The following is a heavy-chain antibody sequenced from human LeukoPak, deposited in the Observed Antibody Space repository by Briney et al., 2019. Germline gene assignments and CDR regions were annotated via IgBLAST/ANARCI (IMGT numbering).Heavy chain of an antibody. V-gene: IGHV1-2*02. D-gene: IGHD1-26*01. CDR3: ARDHWEVGATTPWFDP. CDR1: GYTFTCYY. J-gene: IGHJ5*02. Sequence: ASVKVSCKASGYTFTCYYMHWVRQAPGQGLEWMAWINPKSGGTNVAQQFQGRVTMTRDTSISTAYMELSRLRSDDTAVYYCARDHWEVGATTPWFDPWGQGTLVTVSS. CDR2: INPKSGGT.